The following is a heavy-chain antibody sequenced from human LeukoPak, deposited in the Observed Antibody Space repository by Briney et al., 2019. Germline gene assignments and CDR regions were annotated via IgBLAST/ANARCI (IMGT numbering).Heavy chain of an antibody. CDR3: AREVPGVYYFEY. V-gene: IGHV1-46*01. J-gene: IGHJ4*02. CDR1: GYTFTRYY. CDR2: IKPSGGST. Sequence: ASVKVSCKASGYTFTRYYIHWVRQAPGQGLEWMGTIKPSGGSTTCAQQFQGRVSVTRDTSTSTVYMELSSLRSEDTAVYYCAREVPGVYYFEYWGQGTLVTVSS. D-gene: IGHD4/OR15-4a*01.